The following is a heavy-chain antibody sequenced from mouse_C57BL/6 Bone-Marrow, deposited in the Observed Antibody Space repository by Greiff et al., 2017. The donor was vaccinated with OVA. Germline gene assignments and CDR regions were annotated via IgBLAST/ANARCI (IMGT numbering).Heavy chain of an antibody. Sequence: EVKLVESGGDLVKPGGSLKLSCAASGFTFSSYGMSWVRQTPDKRLEWVATISSGGSYTYYPDSVQGRFTISRDNAKNTLYLQMSSLKSEDTAMYYCARHAYYSTFDYWGQGTTLTVSS. J-gene: IGHJ2*01. CDR2: ISSGGSYT. D-gene: IGHD2-5*01. CDR1: GFTFSSYG. CDR3: ARHAYYSTFDY. V-gene: IGHV5-6*01.